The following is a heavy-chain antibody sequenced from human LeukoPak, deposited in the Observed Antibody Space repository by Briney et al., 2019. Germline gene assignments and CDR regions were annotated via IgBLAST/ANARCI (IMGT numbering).Heavy chain of an antibody. Sequence: GESLKISCKTSGYTFSSYWIHWVRQMPGKELELMGIIYPGDADTRYRPSFQGQVTISADKSISTAYLQWSSLKASDAGMCYCARRGYQMLHLDSWGQGTLVTVSS. CDR2: IYPGDADT. V-gene: IGHV5-51*01. CDR3: ARRGYQMLHLDS. CDR1: GYTFSSYW. J-gene: IGHJ4*02. D-gene: IGHD2-2*01.